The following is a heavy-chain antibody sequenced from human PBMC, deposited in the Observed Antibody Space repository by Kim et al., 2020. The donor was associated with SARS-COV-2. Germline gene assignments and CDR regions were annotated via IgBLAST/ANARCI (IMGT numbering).Heavy chain of an antibody. D-gene: IGHD3-10*01. Sequence: NTNSNPSLKSRITKSVDTSNNQFSLKLSSVTAADTAIYYCARSLGRGFAYWGQGTLVTVSS. CDR3: ARSLGRGFAY. V-gene: IGHV4-4*09. CDR2: NT. J-gene: IGHJ4*02.